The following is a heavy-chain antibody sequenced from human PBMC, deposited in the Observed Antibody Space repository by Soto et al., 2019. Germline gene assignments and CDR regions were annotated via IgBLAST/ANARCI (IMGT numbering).Heavy chain of an antibody. CDR1: GFTFSSYA. CDR2: VSGTGGSA. CDR3: ARGSAYSDYDLPY. Sequence: EVQLLESGGGLVRPGGSLRLSCAASGFTFSSYAMTWVRQAPGKGLEWVSGVSGTGGSAYYADSVKGRFTISRDKSTNTLYLHMTSLRAEDTAVYYCARGSAYSDYDLPYWGQGTLVTVSS. J-gene: IGHJ4*02. D-gene: IGHD4-17*01. V-gene: IGHV3-23*01.